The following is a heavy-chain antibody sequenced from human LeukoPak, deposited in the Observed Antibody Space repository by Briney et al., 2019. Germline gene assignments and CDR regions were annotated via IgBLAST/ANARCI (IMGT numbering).Heavy chain of an antibody. CDR2: IFTDGTTT. CDR3: ARRLHDSGSYSADY. CDR1: EFNFFSYG. D-gene: IGHD3-10*01. V-gene: IGHV3-74*01. J-gene: IGHJ4*02. Sequence: GGSLRLSCVASEFNFFSYGMQWVRQAPGKGLVWVSRIFTDGTTTSYADSVKGRFTISRDNAKNTLYLQLDSLRDDDTAVYYCARRLHDSGSYSADYWGQGTLVTVSS.